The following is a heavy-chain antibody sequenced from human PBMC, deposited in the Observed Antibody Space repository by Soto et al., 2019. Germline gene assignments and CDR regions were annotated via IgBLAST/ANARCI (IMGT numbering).Heavy chain of an antibody. J-gene: IGHJ4*02. D-gene: IGHD1-26*01. CDR3: ARDWRGYYFDY. CDR1: GFTFSSYA. CDR2: ISYDGSNK. V-gene: IGHV3-30-3*01. Sequence: ESGGGVVQPGRSLRLSCAASGFTFSSYAMHWVRQAPSKGLEWVAVISYDGSNKYYADSVKGRFTISRDNSKNTLYLQMNSLRAEDTAVYYCARDWRGYYFDYWGQGTLVTVSS.